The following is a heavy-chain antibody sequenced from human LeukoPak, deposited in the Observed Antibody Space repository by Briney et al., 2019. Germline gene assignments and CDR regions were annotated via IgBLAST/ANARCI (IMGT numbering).Heavy chain of an antibody. Sequence: SETLSLTCTVSGGSISSSSYYWGWIRQPPGKGLEWIGYIYYSGSTNYNPSLKSRVTISVDTSKNQFSLKLSSVTAADTAVYYCARKPGYSSSWYYFDYWGQGTLVTVSS. CDR1: GGSISSSSYY. CDR2: IYYSGST. CDR3: ARKPGYSSSWYYFDY. J-gene: IGHJ4*02. D-gene: IGHD6-13*01. V-gene: IGHV4-61*05.